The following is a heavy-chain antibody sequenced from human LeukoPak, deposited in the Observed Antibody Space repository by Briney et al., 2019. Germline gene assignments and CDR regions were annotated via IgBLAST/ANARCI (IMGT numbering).Heavy chain of an antibody. CDR1: GFTFSSYG. J-gene: IGHJ4*02. D-gene: IGHD3-10*01. Sequence: GGSLRLSCAASGFTFSSYGMNWVRQAPGKGLEWLSYISSSGSTIYYADSVKGRFTISRDNAKNSLYLQMNSLRAEDTAVYYCARDIYYGSGNFDYWGQGTLVTVSS. V-gene: IGHV3-48*03. CDR2: ISSSGSTI. CDR3: ARDIYYGSGNFDY.